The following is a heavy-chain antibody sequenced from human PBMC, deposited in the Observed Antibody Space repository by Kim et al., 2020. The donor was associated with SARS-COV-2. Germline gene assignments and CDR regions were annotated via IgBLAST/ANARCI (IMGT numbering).Heavy chain of an antibody. CDR2: IIPIFGTA. V-gene: IGHV1-69*13. Sequence: SVKVSCKASGGTFSSYAISWVRQAPGQGLEWMGGIIPIFGTANYAQKFQGRVTITADESTSTAYMELSSLRSEDTAVYYCAREGAGTTELYYYYYGMDVWGQGTTVTVSS. J-gene: IGHJ6*02. CDR1: GGTFSSYA. CDR3: AREGAGTTELYYYYYGMDV. D-gene: IGHD1-1*01.